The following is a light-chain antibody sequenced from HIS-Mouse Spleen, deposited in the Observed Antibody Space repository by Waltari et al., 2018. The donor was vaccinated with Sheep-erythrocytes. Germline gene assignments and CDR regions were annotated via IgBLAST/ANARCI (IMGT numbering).Light chain of an antibody. Sequence: SYELTHPPSVSVSPGQTARTTCSRDALPKKYPYWYQQKSGQAPVLVIYEDSKRPSGIPERFSGSSSGTMATLTISGAQVEDEADYYCYSTDSSGNHRVFGGGTKLTVL. CDR1: ALPKKY. J-gene: IGLJ2*01. CDR2: EDS. CDR3: YSTDSSGNHRV. V-gene: IGLV3-10*01.